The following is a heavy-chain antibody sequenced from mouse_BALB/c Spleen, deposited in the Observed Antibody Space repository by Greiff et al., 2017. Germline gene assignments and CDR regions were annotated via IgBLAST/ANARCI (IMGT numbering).Heavy chain of an antibody. CDR3: AGGQGAWFAY. CDR2: IYPGNVNT. Sequence: QVQLKESGPELVKPGASVRISCKASGYTFTSYYIHWVKQRPGQGLEWIGWIYPGNVNTKYNEKFKGKATLTADKSSSTAYMQLSSLTSEDSAVYFCAGGQGAWFAYWGQGTLVTVSA. D-gene: IGHD3-3*01. J-gene: IGHJ3*01. V-gene: IGHV1S56*01. CDR1: GYTFTSYY.